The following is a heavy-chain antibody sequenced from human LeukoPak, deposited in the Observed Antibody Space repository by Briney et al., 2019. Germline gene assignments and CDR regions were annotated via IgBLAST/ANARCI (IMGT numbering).Heavy chain of an antibody. J-gene: IGHJ4*02. CDR3: ARGTDYYDSSGYYFFDY. D-gene: IGHD3-22*01. Sequence: GGSLRLSCAASGFTFKTFNMNWVRQAPGKGLEWVSSISSSGSYIYYADSLKGRFTISRDNAKNSLYLQINSLRAEDSAVYYCARGTDYYDSSGYYFFDYWGQGTLVTVSS. CDR1: GFTFKTFN. CDR2: ISSSGSYI. V-gene: IGHV3-21*01.